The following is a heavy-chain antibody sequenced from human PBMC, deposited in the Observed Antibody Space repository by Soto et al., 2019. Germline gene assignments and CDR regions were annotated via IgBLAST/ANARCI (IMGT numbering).Heavy chain of an antibody. Sequence: QLQLQESGPGLVKPSETLSLTCTVSGGSISSSSYYWGWIRQPPGKGLEWIGSIYYSGSTYYNPSLKSRVTISVDKSKNQFSLKLSSVTAADTAVYYGARRQIVVVTDVWFDPWGQGTLVTVSS. J-gene: IGHJ5*02. CDR3: ARRQIVVVTDVWFDP. D-gene: IGHD2-21*02. CDR1: GGSISSSSYY. V-gene: IGHV4-39*01. CDR2: IYYSGST.